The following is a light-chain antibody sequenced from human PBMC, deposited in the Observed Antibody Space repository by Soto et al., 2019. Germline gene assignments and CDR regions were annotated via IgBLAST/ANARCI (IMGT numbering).Light chain of an antibody. V-gene: IGKV3-15*01. CDR3: QQYNNWPLT. J-gene: IGKJ4*01. CDR1: QSLLHSNGYNY. Sequence: DILMTQSPLSLPFTPGEPSSISCRSSQSLLHSNGYNYLDWYQQKPGQAPRLLIYGASIRATGIPARFRGSGSGTEFTLTISSLQSEDFAVYYCQQYNNWPLTFGGGTKVDIK. CDR2: GAS.